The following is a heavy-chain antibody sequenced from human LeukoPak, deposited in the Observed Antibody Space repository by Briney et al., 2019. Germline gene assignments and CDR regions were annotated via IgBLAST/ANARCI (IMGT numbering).Heavy chain of an antibody. D-gene: IGHD1-14*01. J-gene: IGHJ3*02. V-gene: IGHV3-74*01. CDR3: ARGSGDKRAYDI. Sequence: GGSLRLSCVASGFTFSSYWMHWVRQAPGKGVVWVSRLNGDGSSTHYADSVKGRFTISRDNARNTLYLQMNSLRAEDTAVYYCARGSGDKRAYDIWGQGTMVTVSS. CDR1: GFTFSSYW. CDR2: LNGDGSST.